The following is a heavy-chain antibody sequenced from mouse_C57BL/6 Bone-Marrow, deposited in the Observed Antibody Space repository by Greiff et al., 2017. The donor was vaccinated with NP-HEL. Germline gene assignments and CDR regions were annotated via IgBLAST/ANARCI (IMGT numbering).Heavy chain of an antibody. Sequence: EVQRVESGGDLVKPGGSLKLSCAASGFTFSSYGMSWVRQTPDKRLEWVATISSGGSYTYYPDSVKGRFTISRDNAKNTLYLQISSLKSADTAMYYCARQDYGYDFYAMTYWGQGTSVTVSS. D-gene: IGHD2-2*01. CDR3: ARQDYGYDFYAMTY. J-gene: IGHJ4*01. CDR2: ISSGGSYT. V-gene: IGHV5-6*01. CDR1: GFTFSSYG.